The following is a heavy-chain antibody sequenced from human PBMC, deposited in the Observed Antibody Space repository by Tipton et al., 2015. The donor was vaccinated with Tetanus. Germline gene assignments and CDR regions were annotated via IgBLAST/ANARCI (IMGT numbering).Heavy chain of an antibody. D-gene: IGHD2-8*02. CDR1: GGSISSGGYS. CDR3: ARATSTGPAYNWFVP. CDR2: MYYSGTT. V-gene: IGHV4-30-2*01. Sequence: TLSLTCAVSGGSISSGGYSWTWLRQPPGKGLQWIGYMYYSGTTHYNPSLKGRVTISIDRSKNQLSLKMTSVTAADTAVYYCARATSTGPAYNWFVPWGQGSLVTVSS. J-gene: IGHJ5*02.